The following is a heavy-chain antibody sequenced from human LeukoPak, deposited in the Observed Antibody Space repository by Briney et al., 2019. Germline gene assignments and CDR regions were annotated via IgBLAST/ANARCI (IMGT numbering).Heavy chain of an antibody. CDR1: GFIFSGNH. V-gene: IGHV3-66*02. CDR3: ARDPRDGYGHFDH. CDR2: IYIDGYT. Sequence: GGSLRLSCAASGFIFSGNHMNWVRQAPGKGLEWISVIYIDGYTYYADSVKGRFTISRDNSKNTLYLQMNSLKPDDTAIYYCARDPRDGYGHFDHWGQGTLVTVSS. D-gene: IGHD5-24*01. J-gene: IGHJ4*02.